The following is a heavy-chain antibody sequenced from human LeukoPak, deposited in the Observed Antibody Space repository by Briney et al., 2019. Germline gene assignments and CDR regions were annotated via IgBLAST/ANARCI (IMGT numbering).Heavy chain of an antibody. CDR1: GFTFSSYA. V-gene: IGHV3-23*01. Sequence: PGGSLRLSCAASGFTFSSYAMNWVRQAPGKGLEWVSGMSGSGGSTVYADSVKGRFTISRDNSKNTLYLQMYSLRAEDTAVYYCAKDKFEWYSRSDYWGQGTLVTVSS. J-gene: IGHJ4*02. CDR2: MSGSGGST. CDR3: AKDKFEWYSRSDY. D-gene: IGHD1-26*01.